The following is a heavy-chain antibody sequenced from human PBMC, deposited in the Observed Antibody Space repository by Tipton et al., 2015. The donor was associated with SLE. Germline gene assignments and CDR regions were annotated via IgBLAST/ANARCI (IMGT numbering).Heavy chain of an antibody. CDR2: INPSGGST. CDR1: GYTFTSYY. CDR3: ARVNYDFWSAPGNGMDV. Sequence: QLVQSGAEVKKPGASVKVSCKASGYTFTSYYMHWVRQAPGQGLEWMGIINPSGGSTSYAQKFQGRVTMTRDTSTSTVYMELSSLRSEDTAVYYCARVNYDFWSAPGNGMDVWGQGTTVTVSS. V-gene: IGHV1-46*01. D-gene: IGHD3-3*01. J-gene: IGHJ6*02.